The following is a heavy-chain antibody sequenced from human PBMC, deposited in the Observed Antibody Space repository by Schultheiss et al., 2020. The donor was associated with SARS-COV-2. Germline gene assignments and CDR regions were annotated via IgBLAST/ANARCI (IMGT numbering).Heavy chain of an antibody. D-gene: IGHD1-26*01. Sequence: SQTLSLTCAVYGGSFSGYYWRWIRQPPGKGLEWIGEINHSGSTNYNPSLKSRVTISVDTSKNQFSLKLSSVTGADTAVYYCARGRGSGGYPLRFWVQGTLVTVSS. CDR2: INHSGST. CDR3: ARGRGSGGYPLRF. V-gene: IGHV4-34*01. CDR1: GGSFSGYY. J-gene: IGHJ4*02.